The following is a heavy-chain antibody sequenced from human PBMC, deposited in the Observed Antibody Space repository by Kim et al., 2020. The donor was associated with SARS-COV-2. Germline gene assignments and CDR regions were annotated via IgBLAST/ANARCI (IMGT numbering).Heavy chain of an antibody. J-gene: IGHJ2*01. CDR3: ARAGGLWFGELLYPNWYF. CDR1: GGSISSYY. D-gene: IGHD3-10*01. V-gene: IGHV4-59*13. CDR2: IYYSGST. Sequence: SETLSLTCTVSGGSISSYYWSWIRQPPGKGLEWIGYIYYSGSTNYNPSLKSRVTISVDTSKNQFSLKLSSVTAADPAVYYCARAGGLWFGELLYPNWYF.